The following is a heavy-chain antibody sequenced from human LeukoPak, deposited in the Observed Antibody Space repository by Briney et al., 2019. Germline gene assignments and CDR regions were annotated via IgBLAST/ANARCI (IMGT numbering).Heavy chain of an antibody. Sequence: GGSLRLSCAASGFTVSSNYMSWVRQAPGKGLEWVSSISSSSSYIYYADSVKGRFTISRDNAKNSLYLQMNSLRAEDTAVYYCARDTRVATVRSYYFDYWGQGTLVTVSS. D-gene: IGHD4-17*01. CDR1: GFTVSSNY. CDR2: ISSSSSYI. J-gene: IGHJ4*02. CDR3: ARDTRVATVRSYYFDY. V-gene: IGHV3-21*01.